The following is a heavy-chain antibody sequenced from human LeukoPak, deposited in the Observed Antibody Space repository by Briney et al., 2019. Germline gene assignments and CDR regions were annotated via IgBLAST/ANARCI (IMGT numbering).Heavy chain of an antibody. CDR3: VKVTGDGAFDI. CDR2: ISSNGGIT. J-gene: IGHJ3*02. V-gene: IGHV3-64D*06. D-gene: IGHD7-27*01. CDR1: GFTFSSYA. Sequence: GGFLRLSRSASGFTFSSYAMDWVRQAPGKGLEYVSAISSNGGITYYADSVKGRFTISRDNSKNTLCLQMSSLRAEDTAVYYCVKVTGDGAFDIWGQGTMVTVSS.